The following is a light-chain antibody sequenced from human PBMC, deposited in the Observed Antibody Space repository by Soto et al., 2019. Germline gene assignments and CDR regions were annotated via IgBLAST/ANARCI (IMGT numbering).Light chain of an antibody. J-gene: IGKJ4*01. CDR2: DAS. Sequence: IQLTQSPSSLSASVGDRVTLTCRASLGISSYLAWYQQKPGKAPKVLIYDASTLQSGVPSRFSGGGSGTDFTLTISSLQPEDFATYYCQQTFSTLLSFGGGTKVDIK. CDR3: QQTFSTLLS. CDR1: LGISSY. V-gene: IGKV1-9*01.